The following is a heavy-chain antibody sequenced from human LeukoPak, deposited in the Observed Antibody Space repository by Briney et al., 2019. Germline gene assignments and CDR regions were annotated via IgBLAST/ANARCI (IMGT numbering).Heavy chain of an antibody. V-gene: IGHV1-8*01. J-gene: IGHJ5*02. CDR2: INPNSGNT. Sequence: ASVKVSCKASGYTFTSYDINWVRRATGQGLEWMGWINPNSGNTVYAQKFEGRVTMTRNTSISTAYMELSSLRSEDTAVYSCARGTVLRYFDWSYNGFDPWGQGTLVTVSS. CDR3: ARGTVLRYFDWSYNGFDP. CDR1: GYTFTSYD. D-gene: IGHD3-9*01.